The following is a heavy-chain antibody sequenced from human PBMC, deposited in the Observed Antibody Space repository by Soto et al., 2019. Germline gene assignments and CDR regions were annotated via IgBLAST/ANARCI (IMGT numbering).Heavy chain of an antibody. Sequence: EVQLVESGGGLVKPGGSLRLSCAASGFTFSSYSMNWVRQAPGKGLEWVSSISSSSSYIYYADSVKGRFTISRDNAKNSLYLQMNSLRAEDTAVYYCARISPAYSSSSGWFDPWGQGTLVTVSS. CDR2: ISSSSSYI. D-gene: IGHD6-6*01. J-gene: IGHJ5*02. V-gene: IGHV3-21*01. CDR3: ARISPAYSSSSGWFDP. CDR1: GFTFSSYS.